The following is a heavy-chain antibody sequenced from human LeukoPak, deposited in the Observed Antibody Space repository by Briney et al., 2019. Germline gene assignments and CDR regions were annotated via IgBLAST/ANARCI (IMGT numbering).Heavy chain of an antibody. CDR3: RRSRGSGYVIDY. CDR2: IYTGGST. J-gene: IGHJ4*02. D-gene: IGHD3-22*01. V-gene: IGHV4-61*02. CDR1: GGSLSSGSSY. Sequence: PSQTLSPTCSVSGGSLSSGSSYWKFIWQPAGRGLEWIGRIYTGGSTTYNPSLKSRITISLDTSKNQFSLKMISATAADTVDYCGRRSRGSGYVIDYWGQGTLVTVSS.